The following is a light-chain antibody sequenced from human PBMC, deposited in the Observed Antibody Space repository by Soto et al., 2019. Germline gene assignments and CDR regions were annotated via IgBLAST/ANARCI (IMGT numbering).Light chain of an antibody. J-gene: IGKJ5*01. Sequence: DIQMTQSPASLSASVGDRVTITCRASQPINKFLNWFQHKPGEAPKRLIYGASILQDGVPSRFSGSGSGTEFTLTINSLQADDFATYYCQQHNSFSITFGQGTRLEI. V-gene: IGKV1-17*01. CDR3: QQHNSFSIT. CDR1: QPINKF. CDR2: GAS.